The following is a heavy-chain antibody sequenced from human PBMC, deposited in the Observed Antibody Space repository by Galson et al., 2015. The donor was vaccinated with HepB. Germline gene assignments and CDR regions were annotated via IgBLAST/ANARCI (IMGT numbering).Heavy chain of an antibody. CDR2: IYSGGST. Sequence: SLRLSCAASGFTVSSNYMSWVRQAPGEGLEWVSVIYSGGSTYYADSVKGRFTISRDNSKNTLYLQMNSLRAEDTAVYYCAKDLPYWYWAFDIWGQGTMVTVSS. CDR3: AKDLPYWYWAFDI. D-gene: IGHD2-8*02. J-gene: IGHJ3*02. V-gene: IGHV3-53*01. CDR1: GFTVSSNY.